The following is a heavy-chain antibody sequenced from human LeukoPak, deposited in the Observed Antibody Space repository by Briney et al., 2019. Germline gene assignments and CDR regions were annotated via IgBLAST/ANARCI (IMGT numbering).Heavy chain of an antibody. V-gene: IGHV4-39*01. J-gene: IGHJ4*02. D-gene: IGHD3-22*01. CDR2: IYYSGST. Sequence: SETLSLTCTVSGGSISSSSYYWGWIRQPPGKGLEWIGSIYYSGSTYYNPSLKSRVTISVDTSKNQFSLKLSSVTAADTAVYYCASYGPYYYDSSGYYDYWGQGTLVTVSS. CDR1: GGSISSSSYY. CDR3: ASYGPYYYDSSGYYDY.